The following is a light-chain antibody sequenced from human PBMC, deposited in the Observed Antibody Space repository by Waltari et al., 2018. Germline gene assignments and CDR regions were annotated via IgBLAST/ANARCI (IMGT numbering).Light chain of an antibody. Sequence: EIVLTQSPGTLSLSPGARATLSCRSSQSVTSISLSWYQQKLGQAPRLLIYGTSSRATGTPDRFSVSGSGTDFTLTISRLEPEDVAVYYCQQYDGEVVTFGGGTKVEI. CDR2: GTS. CDR1: QSVTSIS. CDR3: QQYDGEVVT. V-gene: IGKV3-20*01. J-gene: IGKJ4*01.